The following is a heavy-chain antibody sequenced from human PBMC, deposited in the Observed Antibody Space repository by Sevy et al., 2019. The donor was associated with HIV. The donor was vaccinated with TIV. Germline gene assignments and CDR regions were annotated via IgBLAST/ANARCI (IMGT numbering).Heavy chain of an antibody. J-gene: IGHJ6*02. Sequence: GGSLRLSCAVSGVTFSDYAMSWVRQAPGKGLEWVSFISGFGDKTYYADSVRGRFTISRDNSKNTLHLQMNCLRAEDTAVYYCAKAGGINWFYYYYGMDVWGQGTTVTVSS. V-gene: IGHV3-23*01. CDR3: AKAGGINWFYYYYGMDV. CDR2: ISGFGDKT. D-gene: IGHD1-1*01. CDR1: GVTFSDYA.